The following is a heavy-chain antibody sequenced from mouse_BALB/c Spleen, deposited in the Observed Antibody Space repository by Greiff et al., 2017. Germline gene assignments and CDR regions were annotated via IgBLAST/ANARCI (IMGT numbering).Heavy chain of an antibody. V-gene: IGHV1-12*01. J-gene: IGHJ3*01. CDR2: IYPGNGDT. D-gene: IGHD2-2*01. CDR1: GYTFTSYN. CDR3: ARGEYGYDLFAY. Sequence: QVQLHQPGAELVKPGASVKMSCKASGYTFTSYNMHWVKQTPGQGLEWIGAIYPGNGDTSYNQKFKGKATLTADKSSSTAYMQLSSLTSEDSAVYYCARGEYGYDLFAYWGQGTMVTVSA.